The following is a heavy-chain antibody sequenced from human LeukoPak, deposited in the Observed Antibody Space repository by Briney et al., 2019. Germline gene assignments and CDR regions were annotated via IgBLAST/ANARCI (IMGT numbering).Heavy chain of an antibody. CDR1: GFTFSSYG. D-gene: IGHD3-3*01. J-gene: IGHJ4*02. V-gene: IGHV3-30*18. Sequence: GGSLRLSCAASGFTFSSYGMHWVRQAPGKGLEWVAVISYDGSNKYYADSVKGRFTISRDNSKNTLYLQMNSLRAEDTAVYYCAKGGVYYDFWSGYSDYWGQGTLVTVSS. CDR3: AKGGVYYDFWSGYSDY. CDR2: ISYDGSNK.